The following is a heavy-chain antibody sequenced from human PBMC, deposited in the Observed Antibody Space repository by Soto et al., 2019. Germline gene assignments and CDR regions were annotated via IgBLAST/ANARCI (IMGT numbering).Heavy chain of an antibody. CDR3: PRDGSVSGYDSPWDYFGMDI. Sequence: EVQLVESGGGLIQPGGSLRLSCAASGFTVSSNCMSWVREATGKGLEWVSVIYSGGSTYYADSVKGRFTISRDNSKNTLYHQMNGLRAEDTAVYYCPRDGSVSGYDSPWDYFGMDIWGQVSTLTVSS. CDR1: GFTVSSNC. CDR2: IYSGGST. D-gene: IGHD5-12*01. J-gene: IGHJ6*02. V-gene: IGHV3-53*01.